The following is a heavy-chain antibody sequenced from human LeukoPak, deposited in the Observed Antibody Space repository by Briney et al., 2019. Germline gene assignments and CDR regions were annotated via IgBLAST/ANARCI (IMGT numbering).Heavy chain of an antibody. V-gene: IGHV4-39*07. J-gene: IGHJ5*02. CDR2: ISYSGST. CDR3: ARQFVGFDP. D-gene: IGHD5-24*01. Sequence: SETLSLTCSVSGGSISSRSYYWGWIRQPPGTGLEWIGTISYSGSTYHNPSLKSRVTISVDTSKNQFSLKLSSVTAADTAVYYCARQFVGFDPWGQGTLVTVSS. CDR1: GGSISSRSYY.